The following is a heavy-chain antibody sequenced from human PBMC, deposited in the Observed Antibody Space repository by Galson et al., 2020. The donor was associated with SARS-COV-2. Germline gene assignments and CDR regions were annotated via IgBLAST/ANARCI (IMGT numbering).Heavy chain of an antibody. CDR1: GGSFSGYY. CDR2: INHSGST. Sequence: SQASETLSLTCAVYGGSFSGYYWSWIRQPPGKGLEWIGEINHSGSTNYNPSLKSRVTISVDTSKNQFSLKLSSVTAADTAVYYCARGALSDYWGQGTLVTVSS. J-gene: IGHJ4*02. V-gene: IGHV4-34*01. CDR3: ARGALSDY.